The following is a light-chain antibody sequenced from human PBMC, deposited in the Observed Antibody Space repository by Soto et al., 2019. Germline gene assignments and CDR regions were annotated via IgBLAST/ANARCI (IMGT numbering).Light chain of an antibody. CDR2: GAS. CDR3: QQSYSVPHT. CDR1: QSVTSN. V-gene: IGKV3-15*01. J-gene: IGKJ2*01. Sequence: EIVMTQSPATLSVSPGERATLSCRASQSVTSNLAWYQQKPGQAPRLLIDGASTRAAGIPARFSGGGSGTEFTLTISSLQSEDFATFYCQQSYSVPHTFGQGTKLEI.